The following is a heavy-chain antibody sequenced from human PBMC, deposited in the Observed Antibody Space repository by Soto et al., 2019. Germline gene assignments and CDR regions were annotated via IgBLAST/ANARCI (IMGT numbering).Heavy chain of an antibody. D-gene: IGHD6-13*01. CDR1: GATFTSTA. V-gene: IGHV1-69*01. CDR3: ASSAGLNPLLNFYGLNV. Sequence: QVHLVQSSAEVQKPGSSVKVSCKASGATFTSTAFSWVRQAPGQGLEWMGGIIPVLGAPNYEQKFQARVTITAGASTTTVPMEVSSLRSDETAVYYCASSAGLNPLLNFYGLNVRAQGTTVTVS. J-gene: IGHJ6*02. CDR2: IIPVLGAP.